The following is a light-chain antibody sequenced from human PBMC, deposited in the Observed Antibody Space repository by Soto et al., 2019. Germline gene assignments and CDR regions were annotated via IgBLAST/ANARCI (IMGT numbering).Light chain of an antibody. CDR2: DAS. J-gene: IGKJ1*01. CDR3: QQYNNGPSWT. Sequence: ILLTQSPATLSVPPGERATLSCRASQSVSSKVAWYQQTPGQAPRLLIYDASVRATGIPDRFSGRGSGTEFTLTIGSLQSEDFAFYYCQQYNNGPSWTCGQGTKG. V-gene: IGKV3-15*01. CDR1: QSVSSK.